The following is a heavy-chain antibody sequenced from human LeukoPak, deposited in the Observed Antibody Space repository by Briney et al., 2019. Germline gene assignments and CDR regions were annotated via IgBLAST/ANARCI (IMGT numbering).Heavy chain of an antibody. D-gene: IGHD3-10*01. CDR3: ARAEGSGSSFDY. J-gene: IGHJ4*02. V-gene: IGHV3-66*01. Sequence: GGSLRLSCAASGFTVSSNYMSWVRQAPGKGLEWVSIIYSGGRTYYADSVKGRFTISRDNSKNTLYLQMNSLRAEDTAVYYCARAEGSGSSFDYWGQGTLVTVSS. CDR1: GFTVSSNY. CDR2: IYSGGRT.